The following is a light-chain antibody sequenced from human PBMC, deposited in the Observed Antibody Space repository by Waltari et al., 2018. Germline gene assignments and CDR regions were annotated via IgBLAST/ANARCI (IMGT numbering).Light chain of an antibody. Sequence: QSVLTQPPSVSAAPGQRITISCSGSASNIGNNFVPWYQHLPGTAPKLLIYDNKSRPSGIPARFSGSKSGTSATLDITGLQTGDEADYYCGTWDSSLTANVFGSGTRVTVL. J-gene: IGLJ6*01. CDR1: ASNIGNNF. CDR2: DNK. CDR3: GTWDSSLTANV. V-gene: IGLV1-51*01.